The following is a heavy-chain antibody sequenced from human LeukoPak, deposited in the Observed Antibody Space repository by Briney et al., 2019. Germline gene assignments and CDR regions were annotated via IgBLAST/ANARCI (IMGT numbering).Heavy chain of an antibody. J-gene: IGHJ4*02. D-gene: IGHD6-6*01. CDR2: IYYSGST. CDR1: GGSISSYY. CDR3: ARVRVEYSSSYFDY. Sequence: PSETLSLTCTVSGGSISSYYWSWTRQPPGKGLEWTGYIYYSGSTNYNPSLKSRVTISVDTSKNQFSLKLSSVTAADTAVYYCARVRVEYSSSYFDYWGQGTLVTVSS. V-gene: IGHV4-59*01.